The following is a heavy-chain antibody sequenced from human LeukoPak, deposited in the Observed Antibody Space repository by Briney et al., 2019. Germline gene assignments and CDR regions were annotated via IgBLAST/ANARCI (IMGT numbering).Heavy chain of an antibody. D-gene: IGHD4-23*01. J-gene: IGHJ3*02. CDR3: ARGLGGNSAAFDI. V-gene: IGHV3-33*01. CDR2: IWYDGSKK. Sequence: GGSLRLSCAASGFTFRGYGMHWVRQAPGKGPEWVAVIWYDGSKKYYADSVKGRFTISRDNSKNTLYLQMNSLRVEDTAVYHCARGLGGNSAAFDIWGQGTMVTVSS. CDR1: GFTFRGYG.